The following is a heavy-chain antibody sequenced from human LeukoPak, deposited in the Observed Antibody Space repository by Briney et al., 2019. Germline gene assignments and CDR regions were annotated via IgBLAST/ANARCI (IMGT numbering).Heavy chain of an antibody. CDR3: ASGSGDY. D-gene: IGHD2-15*01. Sequence: GGSLRLSCAAPGFTFSSYAMHWVRQAPGKGLEWVAVISYDGSNKYYADSVKGRFTISRDNSKNTLYLQMNSLRAEDTAVYYCASGSGDYWGQGTLVTVSS. V-gene: IGHV3-30-3*01. CDR1: GFTFSSYA. CDR2: ISYDGSNK. J-gene: IGHJ4*02.